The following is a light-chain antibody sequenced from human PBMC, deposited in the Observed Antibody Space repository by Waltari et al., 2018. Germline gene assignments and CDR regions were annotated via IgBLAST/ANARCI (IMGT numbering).Light chain of an antibody. CDR2: WAS. CDR1: QSVLYSSNNKNY. CDR3: QQYYSTPQT. J-gene: IGKJ2*01. Sequence: DIVMTQSPDSLAVSLGERATINCKSSQSVLYSSNNKNYLAWYQQKPGQPPKLLIYWASTRESGVPDLFSGSGSGTDFTLTISSLQAEDVAVYYCQQYYSTPQTFGQGTKLEIK. V-gene: IGKV4-1*01.